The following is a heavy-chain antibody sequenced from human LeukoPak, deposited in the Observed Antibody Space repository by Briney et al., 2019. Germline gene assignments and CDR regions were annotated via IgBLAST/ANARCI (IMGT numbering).Heavy chain of an antibody. V-gene: IGHV3-64*01. D-gene: IGHD2-2*01. J-gene: IGHJ4*02. Sequence: GGSLRLSCAASGFSFSSYTMHWVRQAPGKGLEYVSAISSSGGSTYYVNSVKGRFTISRDNSKNTLYLQMNSLRAEDTAVYYCAKREYCSSTSCSFDSWGQGTLVTVSS. CDR1: GFSFSSYT. CDR3: AKREYCSSTSCSFDS. CDR2: ISSSGGST.